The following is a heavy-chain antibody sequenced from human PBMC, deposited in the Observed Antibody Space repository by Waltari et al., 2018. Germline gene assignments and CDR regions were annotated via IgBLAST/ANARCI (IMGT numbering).Heavy chain of an antibody. Sequence: VQLVESGGGVVQPGRSLRLSCAASGFTFSSYAMSWVRQAPGKGLEWVSAISGSGGSTYYADSVKGRFTISRDNSKNTLYLQMNSLRAEDTAVYYCAKDPPTKYYYDSSGDDYWGQGTLVTVSS. J-gene: IGHJ4*02. CDR3: AKDPPTKYYYDSSGDDY. V-gene: IGHV3-23*04. D-gene: IGHD3-22*01. CDR2: ISGSGGST. CDR1: GFTFSSYA.